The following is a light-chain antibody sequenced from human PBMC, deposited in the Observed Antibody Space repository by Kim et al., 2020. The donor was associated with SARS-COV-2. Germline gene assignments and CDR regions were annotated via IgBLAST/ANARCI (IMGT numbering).Light chain of an antibody. CDR2: DAS. CDR3: QQYNRWFALS. V-gene: IGKV3-15*01. Sequence: EIVMTQSPATPSVSPGERVTLSCSASQSIGTNLVWYQQKPGQAPRLLIYDASTRATGVPARFSGSGSGTEFTLTISSLQSEDFAIYHCQQYNRWFALSFGGGTKVDIK. CDR1: QSIGTN. J-gene: IGKJ4*01.